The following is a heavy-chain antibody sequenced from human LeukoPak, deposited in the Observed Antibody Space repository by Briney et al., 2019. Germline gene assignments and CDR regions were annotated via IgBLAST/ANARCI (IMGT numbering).Heavy chain of an antibody. CDR1: GVTLTDHH. D-gene: IGHD3-16*01. V-gene: IGHV3-72*01. CDR3: ARDGGKGDKSAFDI. J-gene: IGHJ3*02. CDR2: SRDKVRNYRT. Sequence: GASLRLSCAASGVTLTDHHMGWVRQAPGKGLEWVGRSRDKVRNYRTEYAASVDGRFTISRDNSRNSVYLQMDSLKTEDTAVYFCARDGGKGDKSAFDIWGQGTVVCVSS.